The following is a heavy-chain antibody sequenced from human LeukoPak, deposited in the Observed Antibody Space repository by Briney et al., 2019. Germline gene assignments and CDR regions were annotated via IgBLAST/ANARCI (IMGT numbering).Heavy chain of an antibody. D-gene: IGHD6-13*01. Sequence: GGSLRLSCAASGFTFSSYWMHWVRQAPGKGLVWVAGINSDGSSTSYADSVKGRFTISRDNAKNTLYLQMNSLRAEDTAVYYCARGYSSSWYSDYYYYYYMDVWGKGTTVTISS. CDR1: GFTFSSYW. V-gene: IGHV3-74*01. CDR3: ARGYSSSWYSDYYYYYYMDV. J-gene: IGHJ6*03. CDR2: INSDGSST.